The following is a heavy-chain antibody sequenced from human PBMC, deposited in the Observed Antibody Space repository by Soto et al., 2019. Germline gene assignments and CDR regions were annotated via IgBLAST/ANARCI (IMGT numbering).Heavy chain of an antibody. CDR3: AKERTYYYGSGSYHHYGMDV. CDR1: GFTFSSYA. D-gene: IGHD3-10*01. CDR2: IRGSGGST. V-gene: IGHV3-23*01. Sequence: EVQLLESGGGLVQTGGALRLSCAASGFTFSSYAMSWVRQAPGKGLERVSGIRGSGGSTQYADSVKGRFTICRDNSKNTLYLQMKSLRAEDTAVYYCAKERTYYYGSGSYHHYGMDVWGQGTTVTVSS. J-gene: IGHJ6*02.